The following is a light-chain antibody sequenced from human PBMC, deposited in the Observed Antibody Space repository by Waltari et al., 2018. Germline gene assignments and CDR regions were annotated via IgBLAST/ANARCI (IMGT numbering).Light chain of an antibody. Sequence: QSVLTQTPSVSEAPRQRVTISCSGSRSHIGNNTINWLPLVPGKAPKLLVFADDLLPSGVSDRFSGSKSGTSASLAIMGLRSEDEGVYFCAAWDDSLKGVLFGGGTKLTVL. CDR2: ADD. V-gene: IGLV1-36*01. J-gene: IGLJ2*01. CDR3: AAWDDSLKGVL. CDR1: RSHIGNNT.